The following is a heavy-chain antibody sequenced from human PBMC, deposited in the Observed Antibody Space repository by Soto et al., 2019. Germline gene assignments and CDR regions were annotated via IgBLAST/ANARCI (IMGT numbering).Heavy chain of an antibody. CDR3: ARDLPLEYSSSSDWFDP. CDR2: IWYDGSNK. Sequence: QVQLVESGGGVVQPGRSLRLSCAASGFTFSSYGMHWVRQAPGKGLEWVAVIWYDGSNKYYADSVKGRFTISRDNSKNTLYLQMNSLRAEDTAVYYCARDLPLEYSSSSDWFDPLGQGTLVTVSS. J-gene: IGHJ5*02. CDR1: GFTFSSYG. V-gene: IGHV3-33*01. D-gene: IGHD6-6*01.